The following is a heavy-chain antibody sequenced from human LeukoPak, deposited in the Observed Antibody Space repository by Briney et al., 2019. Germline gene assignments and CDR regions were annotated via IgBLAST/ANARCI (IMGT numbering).Heavy chain of an antibody. J-gene: IGHJ6*03. Sequence: GGSLRLSCAASGFTVSSNYMSWVRQAPGKGLEWVSIIYTGGSTYYADSVKGRFTISRANSKNTLYLQMNSLRVEDTAVYYCARSNYYGSGSLLYYYMDVWGKGTTVTVSS. CDR3: ARSNYYGSGSLLYYYMDV. CDR2: IYTGGST. CDR1: GFTVSSNY. D-gene: IGHD3-10*01. V-gene: IGHV3-53*01.